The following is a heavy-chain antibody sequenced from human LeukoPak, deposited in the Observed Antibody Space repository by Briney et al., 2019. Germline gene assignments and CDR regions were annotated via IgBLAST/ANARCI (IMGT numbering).Heavy chain of an antibody. CDR2: IYYSGST. Sequence: SETLSLTCTVSGGSISSGGYYWSWIRQHPGKGLEWIGYIYYSGSTYYNPSLKSRVTISVDTSKNQFSLKLSSVTAADTAVYYCARGGGNDYAFDIWGQGTMVSVSS. CDR3: ARGGGNDYAFDI. J-gene: IGHJ3*02. D-gene: IGHD4-23*01. CDR1: GGSISSGGYY. V-gene: IGHV4-31*03.